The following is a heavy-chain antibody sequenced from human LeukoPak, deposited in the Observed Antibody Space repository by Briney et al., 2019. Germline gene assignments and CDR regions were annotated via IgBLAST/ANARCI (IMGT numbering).Heavy chain of an antibody. CDR3: ASRSGRQWLPYFDY. J-gene: IGHJ4*02. CDR1: GFIFSTSW. V-gene: IGHV3-49*04. Sequence: GGSLRLSCTASGFIFSTSWVTWVRQAPGKGLEWVGFIRSKAYGGTTEYAASVKGRFTISRDDSKSIAYLQMNSLKTEDTAVYHCASRSGRQWLPYFDYWGQGTLVTVSS. CDR2: IRSKAYGGTT. D-gene: IGHD1-26*01.